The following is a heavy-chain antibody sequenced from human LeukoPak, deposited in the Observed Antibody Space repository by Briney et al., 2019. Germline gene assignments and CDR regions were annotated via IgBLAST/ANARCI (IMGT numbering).Heavy chain of an antibody. CDR1: GGSISSYY. CDR3: ASVPVLLSPQEARAGYAFDI. CDR2: IYYSGST. D-gene: IGHD3-10*01. J-gene: IGHJ3*02. Sequence: SETLSLTCTVSGGSISSYYWSWIRQPPGKGLEWIGYIYYSGSTNYNPSLKRRVTISVDTSKNQFSLKLSSVTAADTAVYYCASVPVLLSPQEARAGYAFDIWGQGTMVTVSS. V-gene: IGHV4-59*01.